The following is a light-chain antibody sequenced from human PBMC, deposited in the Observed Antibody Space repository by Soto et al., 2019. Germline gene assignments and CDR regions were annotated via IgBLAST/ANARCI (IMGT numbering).Light chain of an antibody. V-gene: IGKV3-20*01. J-gene: IGKJ1*01. Sequence: EIVLTQSPGTLSLSPGERATLSCRASQSVSSSYLAWYQQKPGQAPRLLIYGASSRATGIPDRFSGSGSGTDFTLTISRLAPEDFAVYYCQQYGSSPPRTFGQGTKVEIK. CDR3: QQYGSSPPRT. CDR1: QSVSSSY. CDR2: GAS.